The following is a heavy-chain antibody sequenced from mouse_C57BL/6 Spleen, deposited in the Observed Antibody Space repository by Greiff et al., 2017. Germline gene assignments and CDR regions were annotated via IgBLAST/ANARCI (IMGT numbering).Heavy chain of an antibody. CDR1: GYAFTNYL. J-gene: IGHJ4*01. Sequence: VQLQQSGAELVKPGTSVKVSCKASGYAFTNYLIEWVKQRPGQGLEWIGEIYPGSGGTNYNEKFKGKATLTADKSSSTAYLQLSSLTSEDSAVXFCARGQRDAMDYWGQGTSVTVSS. CDR2: IYPGSGGT. CDR3: ARGQRDAMDY. V-gene: IGHV1-54*01.